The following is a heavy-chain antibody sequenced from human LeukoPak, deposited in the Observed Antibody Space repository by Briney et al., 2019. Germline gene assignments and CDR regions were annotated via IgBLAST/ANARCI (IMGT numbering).Heavy chain of an antibody. CDR2: ISNSGGRT. D-gene: IGHD5-12*01. CDR1: GFTFSSYA. Sequence: GGSLRLSCAASGFTFSSYAMSWVRQAPGKGLEWVSSISNSGGRTFYTDSVKGRFTISRDDSKITLYLQMNSLRAEDTAVYYCAKSYNGYESKPDYWGQGTLVTVSS. CDR3: AKSYNGYESKPDY. V-gene: IGHV3-23*01. J-gene: IGHJ4*02.